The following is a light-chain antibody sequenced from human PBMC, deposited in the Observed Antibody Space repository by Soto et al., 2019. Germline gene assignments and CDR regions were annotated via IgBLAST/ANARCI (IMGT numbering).Light chain of an antibody. J-gene: IGKJ3*01. V-gene: IGKV3-20*01. CDR3: QQYDGSPPFT. Sequence: EIVLTQSPGTLSLSPGERATLSCRASQSVSRSYLAWYQQKPGQAPRLLIYGASSRATGIPDRFSGSGSGTDFTLIIRKLEPEDSAVYYCQQYDGSPPFTFGPGTKVDIK. CDR1: QSVSRSY. CDR2: GAS.